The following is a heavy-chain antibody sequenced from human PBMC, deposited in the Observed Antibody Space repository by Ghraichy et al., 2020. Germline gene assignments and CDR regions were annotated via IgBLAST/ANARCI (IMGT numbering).Heavy chain of an antibody. Sequence: GSLRLSCAVYGGSLSGYYWSWIRQPPGKGLEWIGEINHGGSTNSNPSLKSRVTMSVDTSKHQFTLELSSVTAADTALYYCARVSDSGYGYPDYWGQGTPVTVSS. J-gene: IGHJ4*02. CDR1: GGSLSGYY. D-gene: IGHD5-12*01. CDR2: INHGGST. CDR3: ARVSDSGYGYPDY. V-gene: IGHV4-34*01.